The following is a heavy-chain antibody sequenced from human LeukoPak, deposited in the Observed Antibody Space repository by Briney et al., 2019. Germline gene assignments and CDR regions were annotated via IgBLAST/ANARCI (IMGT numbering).Heavy chain of an antibody. J-gene: IGHJ3*02. CDR2: IYHTGNT. CDR3: ARENWGLASSGEEAFDM. V-gene: IGHV4-4*02. CDR1: DVSISSSDW. Sequence: PSETLSLTCAVSDVSISSSDWWSWVRQSPGKGLEWIGEIYHTGNTNYNPSLKSRVTISVDKSKNQFSLRVSSVTAADTAVYYCARENWGLASSGEEAFDMWGRGTMVTVSS. D-gene: IGHD5-24*01.